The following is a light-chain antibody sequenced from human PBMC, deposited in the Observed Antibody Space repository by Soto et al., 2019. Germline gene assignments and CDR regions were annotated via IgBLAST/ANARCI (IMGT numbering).Light chain of an antibody. CDR1: QTISSW. J-gene: IGKJ4*01. CDR3: QQLNSYPLT. CDR2: KAS. V-gene: IGKV1-5*03. Sequence: DIQMTQSPSTLSGSVGDRVTITCRASQTISSWLAWYQQKPGKAPKLLIYKASTLKSGVSSRFSGSGSGTDFTLTITSLHPEDFATYYCQQLNSYPLTFGGGTKVDIK.